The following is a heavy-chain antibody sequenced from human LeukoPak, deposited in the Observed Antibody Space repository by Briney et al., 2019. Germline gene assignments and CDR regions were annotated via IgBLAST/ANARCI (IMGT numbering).Heavy chain of an antibody. Sequence: KASETLSLTCTVSGGSISSYYWSWIRQPPGKGLEWIGYIYYSGSTNYNPSLKSRVTISVDTSKNQFSLKVSSVTAADTAVYYCVRAVAATRIDFWGQGTLVTVSS. J-gene: IGHJ4*02. CDR1: GGSISSYY. CDR3: VRAVAATRIDF. D-gene: IGHD6-19*01. V-gene: IGHV4-59*01. CDR2: IYYSGST.